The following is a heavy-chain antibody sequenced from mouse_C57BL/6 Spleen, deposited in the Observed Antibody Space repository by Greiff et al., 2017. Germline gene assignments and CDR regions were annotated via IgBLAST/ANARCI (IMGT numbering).Heavy chain of an antibody. V-gene: IGHV1-53*01. Sequence: QVQLQQPGTELVKPGASVKLSCKASGYTFTSYWMHWVKQRPGQGLAWIGNINPSNGGTNYNEKFKSKGTLTVDKSTSTAYMQLSSLTSEDSAVYYCARCYYGTPAWFAYWGQGTLVTVSA. CDR2: INPSNGGT. CDR1: GYTFTSYW. D-gene: IGHD1-1*01. J-gene: IGHJ3*01. CDR3: ARCYYGTPAWFAY.